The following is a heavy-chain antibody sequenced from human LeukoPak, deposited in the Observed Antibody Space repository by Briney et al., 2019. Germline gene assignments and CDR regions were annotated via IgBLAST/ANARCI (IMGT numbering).Heavy chain of an antibody. V-gene: IGHV3-23*01. J-gene: IGHJ6*03. Sequence: GGSLRLSCAASGFTFSDYGMSWVRQAPGKGLEWISVISGRGGSTYYADSVKGRFTISRDNSKNTLYLQMNSLRAEDTAVYYCAKDLGSYYYYYMDVWGKGTTVTVSS. CDR2: ISGRGGST. CDR1: GFTFSDYG. CDR3: AKDLGSYYYYYMDV. D-gene: IGHD3-16*01.